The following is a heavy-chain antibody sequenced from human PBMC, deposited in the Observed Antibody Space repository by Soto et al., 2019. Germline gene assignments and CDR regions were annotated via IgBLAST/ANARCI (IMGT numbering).Heavy chain of an antibody. V-gene: IGHV1-69*13. D-gene: IGHD2-8*01. CDR1: GGTFSSYA. CDR3: ASRQRYCTNGVCYPLRYYYYGMDV. J-gene: IGHJ6*02. CDR2: IIPIFGTA. Sequence: ASVKVSCKASGGTFSSYAISWVRQAPGQGLEWMGGIIPIFGTANYAQKFQGRVTITADESTSTAYMELSSLRSEDTAVYYCASRQRYCTNGVCYPLRYYYYGMDVWGQGTTVTVSS.